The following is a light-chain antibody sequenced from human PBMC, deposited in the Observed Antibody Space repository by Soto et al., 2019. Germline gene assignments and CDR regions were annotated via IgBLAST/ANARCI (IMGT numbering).Light chain of an antibody. CDR2: DAS. Sequence: DIQMTQFPSTLPASVGDRVTITCRASQSISSWLAWYQQKPGKAPKLLIYDASSLESGVPSRFSVNGSGTEFTLSISSLQPDDFATYDCQQYNSYWTFGQGTKVDIK. V-gene: IGKV1-5*01. CDR3: QQYNSYWT. J-gene: IGKJ1*01. CDR1: QSISSW.